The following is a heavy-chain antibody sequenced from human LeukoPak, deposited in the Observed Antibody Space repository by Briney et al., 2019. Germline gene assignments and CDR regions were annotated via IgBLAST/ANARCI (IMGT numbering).Heavy chain of an antibody. V-gene: IGHV3-48*01. CDR1: GFTFSSYS. CDR2: ISSSSSTI. D-gene: IGHD3-22*01. J-gene: IGHJ4*02. Sequence: GGSLRLSCAASGFTFSSYSMNWVRQAPGKGLEWVSYISSSSSTIYYADSVKGRFTISRDNAKNSLYLQMNSLRAEDTAVYYCARETGEKYYYDSPYFDYWGQGTLVTVSS. CDR3: ARETGEKYYYDSPYFDY.